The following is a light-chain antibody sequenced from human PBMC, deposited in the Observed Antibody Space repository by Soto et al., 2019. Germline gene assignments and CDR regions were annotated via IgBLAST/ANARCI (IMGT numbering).Light chain of an antibody. Sequence: EIVLTQSPGTLSLSPGERATLSCRASQSVSSSYLAWYQQKPGQAPRLLIYDASSRATGIPDRFSGTGSETEFTLTISSLQSDDYAVYYCQQYNNLPRTFGGGTKVDIK. CDR2: DAS. CDR3: QQYNNLPRT. V-gene: IGKV3-20*01. CDR1: QSVSSSY. J-gene: IGKJ4*01.